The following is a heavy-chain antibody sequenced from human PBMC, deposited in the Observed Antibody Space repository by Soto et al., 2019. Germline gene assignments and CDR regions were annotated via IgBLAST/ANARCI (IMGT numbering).Heavy chain of an antibody. V-gene: IGHV4-59*08. D-gene: IGHD6-25*01. CDR3: ARPKDAGSDRGGMDV. J-gene: IGHJ6*02. CDR2: VHYSGST. Sequence: QVQLQESGPGLVKPSETLSLTCTVSGGSISNFYWTWIRQPPGKGLEWIGNVHYSGSTNYNPSVNSRATPSVDTAKTQLALNLSPVTAADTAVYYFARPKDAGSDRGGMDVWGQGTTVTVSS. CDR1: GGSISNFY.